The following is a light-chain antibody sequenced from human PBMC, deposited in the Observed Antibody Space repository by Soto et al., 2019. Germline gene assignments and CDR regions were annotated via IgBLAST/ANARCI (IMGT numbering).Light chain of an antibody. J-gene: IGLJ2*01. Sequence: QSALTQPASVSGSPGQSITISCTGTSSDVGGYNYVSWYQLHPGKAPKLMIYDVSNRPSGVSNRFSGSRSGNTASLTISGLQAEDEAHYYCSSYTGSTTLVVFGGGTKVTVL. CDR3: SSYTGSTTLVV. CDR2: DVS. CDR1: SSDVGGYNY. V-gene: IGLV2-14*01.